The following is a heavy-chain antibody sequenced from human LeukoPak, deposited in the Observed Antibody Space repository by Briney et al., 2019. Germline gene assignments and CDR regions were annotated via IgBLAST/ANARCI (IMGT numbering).Heavy chain of an antibody. Sequence: PSETLSLTCTVSGGSISSGGYYWSWIRQHPGKGLEWIGYIYYSGSTYYNPSLKSRVTISVDTSKNQFSLKLSSVTAADTAVYYCARADGVAYYDFWSGYESPFDYWGQGTLVTVSS. CDR3: ARADGVAYYDFWSGYESPFDY. CDR2: IYYSGST. J-gene: IGHJ4*02. V-gene: IGHV4-30-4*08. D-gene: IGHD3-3*01. CDR1: GGSISSGGYY.